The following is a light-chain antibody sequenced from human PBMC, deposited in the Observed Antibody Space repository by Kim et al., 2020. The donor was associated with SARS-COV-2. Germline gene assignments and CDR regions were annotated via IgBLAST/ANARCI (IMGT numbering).Light chain of an antibody. CDR2: DAS. Sequence: DIQMTQSPSSLSASVGDRVIITCQASQDISNYLNWYQQKPGKAPKLLIYDASDLETGVPSRFSGSGSGTDFILTITSLQPEDIATYYCQHYYNLPLTFGGGTKVEIK. CDR3: QHYYNLPLT. CDR1: QDISNY. V-gene: IGKV1-33*01. J-gene: IGKJ4*01.